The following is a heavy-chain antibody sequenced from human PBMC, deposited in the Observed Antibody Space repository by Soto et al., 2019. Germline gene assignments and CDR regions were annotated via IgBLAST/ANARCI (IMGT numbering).Heavy chain of an antibody. CDR3: AKDIRVAGMATWNYFDY. Sequence: EVQLVESGGGLVQPGRSLRLSCAASGFTLDDYAKHWVRQAPGKGLEWVSGISWNSGSIGYADSVKGRFTISRDNAKNSLYLQMNSLRAEDTALYYCAKDIRVAGMATWNYFDYWGQGTLVTVSS. CDR1: GFTLDDYA. CDR2: ISWNSGSI. D-gene: IGHD6-19*01. J-gene: IGHJ4*02. V-gene: IGHV3-9*01.